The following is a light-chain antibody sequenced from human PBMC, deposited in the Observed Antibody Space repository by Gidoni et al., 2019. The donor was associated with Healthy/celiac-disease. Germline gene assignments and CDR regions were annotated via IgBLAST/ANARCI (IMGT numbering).Light chain of an antibody. CDR3: AAWDDSLNGYV. CDR2: SNK. CDR1: SSNIGSNT. V-gene: IGLV1-44*01. J-gene: IGLJ1*01. Sequence: QSVLTQPTSASGTPGQRVTISCSGSSSNIGSNTANWYQQLPGTAPKLLIYSNKQRPSGVPDRFSGSKSGTSASLAISGLQSEDEADYYCAAWDDSLNGYVFGTGTKVTVL.